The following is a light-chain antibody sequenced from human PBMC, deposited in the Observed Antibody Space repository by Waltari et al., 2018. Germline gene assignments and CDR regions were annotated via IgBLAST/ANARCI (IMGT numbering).Light chain of an antibody. CDR2: KIS. CDR3: MQGTQFPT. J-gene: IGKJ5*01. Sequence: DIVMTQTPLSSPVTLGQPASISCRSSQSFVHEDGNTYLSWLHQRPGQPPRLLMYKISNRFSGVPDRCSGSGAGTDFTLKISRVELEDVGVYYCMQGTQFPTFGQGTRLEIK. CDR1: QSFVHEDGNTY. V-gene: IGKV2-24*01.